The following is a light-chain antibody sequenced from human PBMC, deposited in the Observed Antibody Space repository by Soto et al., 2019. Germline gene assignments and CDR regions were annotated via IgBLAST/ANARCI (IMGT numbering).Light chain of an antibody. CDR1: QSVSSSY. V-gene: IGKV3-20*01. CDR3: QQYGSSSYT. CDR2: GAS. J-gene: IGKJ2*01. Sequence: EIVLTQSPGTLSLSPGERATLSCRASQSVSSSYLAWYQQKPGQAPRLLIYGASSRATGIPDRFSGSGSGTDFTLTISRLEPEDFAAYYCQQYGSSSYTFGQGTKLEIK.